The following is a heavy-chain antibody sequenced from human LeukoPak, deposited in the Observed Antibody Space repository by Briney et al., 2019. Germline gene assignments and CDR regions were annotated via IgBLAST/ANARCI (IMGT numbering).Heavy chain of an antibody. V-gene: IGHV4-4*07. CDR1: GGSISSYY. D-gene: IGHD3-16*02. Sequence: PSETLSLTCTVSGGSISSYYWSWIRQPAGKGLEWIGRIYTSGSTNYNPSLKSRVTMSVDTSKNQFSLKLSSVTAADTAVYYCARGVVSIWGSYRRQTVYFDYWGQGTLVTVSS. CDR2: IYTSGST. J-gene: IGHJ4*02. CDR3: ARGVVSIWGSYRRQTVYFDY.